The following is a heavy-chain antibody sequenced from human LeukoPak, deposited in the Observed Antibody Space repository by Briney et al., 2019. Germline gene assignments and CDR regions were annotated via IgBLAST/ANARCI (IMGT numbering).Heavy chain of an antibody. Sequence: GASVKVSCKASGYTFTSYGISWVRQTPGQGLEWMGWISAYNGNTNYAQKLQGRVTMTTDTSTSTAYMELRSLRSDDTAVYYCARGSGSYYINWFDPWGQGTLVTVSS. D-gene: IGHD3-10*01. V-gene: IGHV1-18*01. CDR1: GYTFTSYG. CDR3: ARGSGSYYINWFDP. CDR2: ISAYNGNT. J-gene: IGHJ5*02.